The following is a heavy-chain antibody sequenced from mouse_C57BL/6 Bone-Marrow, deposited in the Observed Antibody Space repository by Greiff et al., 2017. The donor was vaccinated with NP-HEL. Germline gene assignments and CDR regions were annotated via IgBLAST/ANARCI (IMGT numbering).Heavy chain of an antibody. D-gene: IGHD1-1*01. CDR1: GYTFTSYW. Sequence: QVQLQQPGAELVKPGASVKLSCKASGYTFTSYWMHWVKQRPGQGLEWIGMIHPNSGSTNYNEKFKSKATMTVDKSSSTAYMQRSSLTAEDSAVYYCVNYYRTGYAMDYWGQGTSVTVSS. CDR2: IHPNSGST. J-gene: IGHJ4*01. CDR3: VNYYRTGYAMDY. V-gene: IGHV1-64*01.